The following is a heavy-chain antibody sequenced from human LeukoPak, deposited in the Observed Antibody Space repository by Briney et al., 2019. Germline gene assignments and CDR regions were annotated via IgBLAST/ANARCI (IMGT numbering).Heavy chain of an antibody. J-gene: IGHJ6*02. CDR2: IYYSGST. D-gene: IGHD1-26*01. Sequence: PSETLSLTCTVSGGSISNYYWSWIRQPPGKGLEWIGYIYYSGSTNYNPSLKSRVTISVDTSKNQFSLRLSSVTAADTAVYYCARVGGTNYYYYGMDVWGQGTTVTVSS. V-gene: IGHV4-59*01. CDR3: ARVGGTNYYYYGMDV. CDR1: GGSISNYY.